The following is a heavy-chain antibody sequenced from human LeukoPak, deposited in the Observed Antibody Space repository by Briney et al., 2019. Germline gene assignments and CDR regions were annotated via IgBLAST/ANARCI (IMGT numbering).Heavy chain of an antibody. V-gene: IGHV3-53*01. CDR3: ARGLGYCSGASCYSGAFDI. Sequence: GGSLRLSCAASGFTVSSNCMSWVRQAPGKGLEWVSVIYSGGSTYYADSVKGRFTISRDNSKNTLYLQMNSLRAEDTAVYYCARGLGYCSGASCYSGAFDIWGQGTMVTVSS. CDR1: GFTVSSNC. D-gene: IGHD2-15*01. CDR2: IYSGGST. J-gene: IGHJ3*02.